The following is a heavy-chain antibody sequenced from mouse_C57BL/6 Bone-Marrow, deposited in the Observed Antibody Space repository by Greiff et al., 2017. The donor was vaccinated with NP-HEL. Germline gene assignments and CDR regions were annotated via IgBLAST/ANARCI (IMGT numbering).Heavy chain of an antibody. Sequence: QVQLKESGAELVKPGASVKMSCKASGYTFTSYWITWVKQRPGQGLEWIGDIYPGSGSTNYNEKFKSKATLTVDKSSSTAYMQLSSLTSEDSAVYYCARRGIYYYGSSPAWFAYWGQGTLVTVSA. J-gene: IGHJ3*01. CDR3: ARRGIYYYGSSPAWFAY. V-gene: IGHV1-55*01. CDR2: IYPGSGST. CDR1: GYTFTSYW. D-gene: IGHD1-1*01.